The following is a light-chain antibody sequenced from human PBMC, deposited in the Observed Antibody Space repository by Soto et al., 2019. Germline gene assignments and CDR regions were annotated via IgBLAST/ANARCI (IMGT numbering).Light chain of an antibody. CDR3: QQRHSWLFT. J-gene: IGKJ3*01. CDR1: QSVSNY. CDR2: EAT. Sequence: EIVLTQSPATLSLSPGERATLSCRASQSVSNYVAWYQQKPGQPPRLLIYEATYRATGIPARFSGSGSGTDFTLTISSLEPDDFAVYYCQQRHSWLFTFGPGTKVDVK. V-gene: IGKV3-11*01.